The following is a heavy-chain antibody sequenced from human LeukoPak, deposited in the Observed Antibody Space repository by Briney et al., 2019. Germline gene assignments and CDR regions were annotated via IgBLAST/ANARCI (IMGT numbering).Heavy chain of an antibody. Sequence: SETLSLTCTVSGGSISSSSYYWGWIRQPPGKGLEWIGSIYYSGSTYYNPSLKSRVTISVDTSKNQFSLNRISMTAADTAYYMDVWGKRTTVTGSS. CDR1: GGSISSSSYY. CDR3: V. V-gene: IGHV4-39*07. CDR2: IYYSGST. J-gene: IGHJ6*03.